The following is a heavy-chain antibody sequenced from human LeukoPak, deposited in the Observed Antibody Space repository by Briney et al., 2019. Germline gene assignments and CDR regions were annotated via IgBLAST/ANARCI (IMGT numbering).Heavy chain of an antibody. J-gene: IGHJ4*02. Sequence: GGSLRLSCAASGFTFSSYAMHWVRQAPGKGLEWVAVISYDGGNKYYADSVKGRFTISRDNSKNTLYLQMNSLRAEDTAVYYCARDSVWGSYRFMYYFDYWGQGTLVAVSS. CDR1: GFTFSSYA. CDR2: ISYDGGNK. D-gene: IGHD3-16*02. V-gene: IGHV3-30-3*01. CDR3: ARDSVWGSYRFMYYFDY.